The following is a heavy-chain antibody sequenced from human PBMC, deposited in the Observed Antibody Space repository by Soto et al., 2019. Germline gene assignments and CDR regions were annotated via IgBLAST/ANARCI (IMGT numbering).Heavy chain of an antibody. Sequence: GGSLRLSCAASGFTFSSYGMHWVRQAPGKGLEWVAVISYDGSNKYYADSGKGRFTISRDNSKNTLYLQMNSLRAEDTAVYYCASSGGEAGWYYGMDVWGQGTTVTVSS. CDR1: GFTFSSYG. V-gene: IGHV3-30*03. D-gene: IGHD3-16*01. CDR3: ASSGGEAGWYYGMDV. CDR2: ISYDGSNK. J-gene: IGHJ6*02.